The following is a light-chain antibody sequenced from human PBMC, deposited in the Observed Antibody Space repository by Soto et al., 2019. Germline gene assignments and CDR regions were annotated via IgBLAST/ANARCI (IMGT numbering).Light chain of an antibody. V-gene: IGKV3-20*01. CDR1: QSVSSSL. CDR3: QQYGSAPFT. Sequence: EIVLTQSPGTLSLSPGERATLSCRASQSVSSSLLAWYQQKPGQAPRLLIYGASSRATGIPDRFSGSGSGTDFTLTISRLEPEDVVVYFCQQYGSAPFTFGPGTRVEI. J-gene: IGKJ3*01. CDR2: GAS.